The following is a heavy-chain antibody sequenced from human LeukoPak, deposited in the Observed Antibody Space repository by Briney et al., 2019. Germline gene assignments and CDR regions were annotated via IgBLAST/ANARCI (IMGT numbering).Heavy chain of an antibody. V-gene: IGHV3-21*01. Sequence: PGGSLRLSCAASGFTFSSYSMNWVRQAPGKGLEWVSSISSSSSYIYYADPVKGRFTISRDNAKNSLYLQMNSLRAEDTAVYYCARDLGYSSSWYRTEAFDIWGQGTMVTVSS. D-gene: IGHD6-13*01. CDR3: ARDLGYSSSWYRTEAFDI. J-gene: IGHJ3*02. CDR2: ISSSSSYI. CDR1: GFTFSSYS.